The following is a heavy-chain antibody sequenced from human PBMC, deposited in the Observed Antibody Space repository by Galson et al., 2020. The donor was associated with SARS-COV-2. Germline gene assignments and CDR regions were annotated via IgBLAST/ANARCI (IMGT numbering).Heavy chain of an antibody. CDR3: ATHPPLYYGANTPGDY. CDR1: GFAFSTYA. Sequence: GGSLRLSCAASGFAFSTYAMHWVRQAPGKGLEWVAVISSDGTNKYYADSVQGRFTIFRDNSKNTLFLQMNSLRREDTAVYYCATHPPLYYGANTPGDYWGQGTLVTVSS. CDR2: ISSDGTNK. D-gene: IGHD4-17*01. V-gene: IGHV3-30*04. J-gene: IGHJ4*02.